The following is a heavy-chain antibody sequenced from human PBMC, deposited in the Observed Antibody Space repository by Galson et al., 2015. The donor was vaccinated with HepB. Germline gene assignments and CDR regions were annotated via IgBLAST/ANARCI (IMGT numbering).Heavy chain of an antibody. CDR3: TRGDLEMTY. V-gene: IGHV6-1*01. CDR1: GDSVSSNSAA. D-gene: IGHD1-1*01. Sequence: CAISGDSVSSNSAAWNWIRQSPSRGLEWLGRTYYRSKWYNNYAVSVKSRLTINPDTTKNQFSLQLNSVTPEDTAVYYCTRGDLEMTYWGQGTLVTVSS. J-gene: IGHJ4*02. CDR2: TYYRSKWYN.